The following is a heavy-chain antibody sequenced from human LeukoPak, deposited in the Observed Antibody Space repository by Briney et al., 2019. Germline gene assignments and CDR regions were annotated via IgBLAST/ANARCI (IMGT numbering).Heavy chain of an antibody. CDR2: IYYSGST. V-gene: IGHV4-39*01. Sequence: PSETLSLTCTVSGGSISSSSYYWGWIRQPPGKGLEWIGSIYYSGSTYYNPSLKSRVTISVDTSKNQFSLKLSSVTAADTAVYYCARPLDIHSEAFDIWGQGTMVTVSS. J-gene: IGHJ3*02. CDR3: ARPLDIHSEAFDI. D-gene: IGHD3-9*01. CDR1: GGSISSSSYY.